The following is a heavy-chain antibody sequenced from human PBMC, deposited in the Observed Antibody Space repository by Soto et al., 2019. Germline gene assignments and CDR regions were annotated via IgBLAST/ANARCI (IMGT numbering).Heavy chain of an antibody. V-gene: IGHV3-21*01. CDR3: ARGRELLLSWFDP. J-gene: IGHJ5*02. CDR2: ISSSSSYI. D-gene: IGHD1-26*01. CDR1: GFTFSSYS. Sequence: GGSLRLSCAASGFTFSSYSMNWVRQAPGKGLEWVSSISSSSSYIYYADSVNGRFTISRDNAKNSLYLQMNSLRAEDTAVYYCARGRELLLSWFDPWGQGTLVTVSS.